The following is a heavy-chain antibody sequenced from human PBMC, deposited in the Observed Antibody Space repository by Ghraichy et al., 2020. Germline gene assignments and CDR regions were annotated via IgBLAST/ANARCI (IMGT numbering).Heavy chain of an antibody. V-gene: IGHV1-24*01. D-gene: IGHD3-22*01. CDR2: FDPEDGET. CDR1: GYTLTELS. Sequence: ASVKVSCKVSGYTLTELSMHWVRQAPGKGLEWMGGFDPEDGETIYAQKFQGRVTMTEDTSTDTAYMELSSLRSEDTAVYYCATSQTYYYDSSGYYWRRAFDYWGQGTLVTVSS. J-gene: IGHJ4*02. CDR3: ATSQTYYYDSSGYYWRRAFDY.